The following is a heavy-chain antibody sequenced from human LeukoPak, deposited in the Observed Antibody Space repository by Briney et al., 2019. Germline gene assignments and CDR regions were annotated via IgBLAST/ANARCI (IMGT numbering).Heavy chain of an antibody. J-gene: IGHJ3*02. V-gene: IGHV4-34*01. CDR3: ARGLRLLPPRFDI. CDR2: INHSGST. Sequence: KPSETLCLTCAVYGGSFSGYYWSWIRQPPGKGLEWIGEINHSGSTNYNPSLKSRVTISVDTSKNQFSLKLSSVTAADTAVYYCARGLRLLPPRFDIWGQGTMVTVSS. D-gene: IGHD2-15*01. CDR1: GGSFSGYY.